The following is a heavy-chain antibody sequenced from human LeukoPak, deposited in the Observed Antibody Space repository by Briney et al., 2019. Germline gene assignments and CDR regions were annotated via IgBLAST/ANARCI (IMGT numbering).Heavy chain of an antibody. CDR3: AKAVDTATWYNWFDP. Sequence: GGSLRLSCAASGFTFSSYAMHWVRQAPGKGLEYVSAISSNGGSTYYANSVKGRFTISRDNSKNTLYLQMNSLRAEDTAVYYCAKAVDTATWYNWFDPWGQGTLVTVSS. D-gene: IGHD5-18*01. CDR2: ISSNGGST. CDR1: GFTFSSYA. V-gene: IGHV3-64*01. J-gene: IGHJ5*02.